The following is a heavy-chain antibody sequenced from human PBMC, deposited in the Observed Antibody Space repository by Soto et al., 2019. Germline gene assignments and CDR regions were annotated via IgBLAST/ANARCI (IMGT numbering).Heavy chain of an antibody. J-gene: IGHJ6*02. D-gene: IGHD3-16*01. CDR3: VMVDNYVTPTPQDV. CDR2: ISPYTGNT. Sequence: QVQLVQSGDEVKKPGASVKVSCKASGYIFVNYGIAWVRQAPGQGLEWMGWISPYTGNTHSATKVQGRLTMTTDTSTITAYMDLGSLTSYDTAVYYYVMVDNYVTPTPQDVWGQGTTVTVSS. V-gene: IGHV1-18*01. CDR1: GYIFVNYG.